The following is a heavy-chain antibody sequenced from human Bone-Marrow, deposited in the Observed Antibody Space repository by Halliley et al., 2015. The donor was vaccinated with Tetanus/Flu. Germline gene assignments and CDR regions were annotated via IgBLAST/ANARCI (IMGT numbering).Heavy chain of an antibody. D-gene: IGHD3-3*01. J-gene: IGHJ3*01. CDR3: ARDLYEWQTFNF. CDR1: GGSISPYY. CDR2: VNYNGST. V-gene: IGHV4-59*01. Sequence: TLSLTCTVSGGSISPYYWSWIRQSPGKGLEWIGYVNYNGSTNYNPSLKSRATIFVDTSRNQFSLKLYPVTAADTAIYYCARDLYEWQTFNFWGPGAMITVSS.